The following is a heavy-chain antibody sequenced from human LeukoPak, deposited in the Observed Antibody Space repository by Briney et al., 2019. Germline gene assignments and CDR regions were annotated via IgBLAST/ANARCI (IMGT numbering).Heavy chain of an antibody. Sequence: TSETLSLTCAVYGGSLSGYYWSWIRQPPGKGLEWIGQITHSGSTNYNPSLKSRVTISVDTSKNQFSLKLNSVTAADTAVYYCTRGQGGISAAGHYFDYWGQGTLVTVSS. CDR1: GGSLSGYY. CDR3: TRGQGGISAAGHYFDY. D-gene: IGHD6-13*01. CDR2: ITHSGST. V-gene: IGHV4-34*01. J-gene: IGHJ4*02.